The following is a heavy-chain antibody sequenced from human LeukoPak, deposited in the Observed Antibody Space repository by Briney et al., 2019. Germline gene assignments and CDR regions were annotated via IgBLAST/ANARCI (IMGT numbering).Heavy chain of an antibody. V-gene: IGHV3-23*01. CDR1: GFTFSSYA. Sequence: GGSLRLSCAASGFTFSSYAMSWVRQAPGKGLEWVSAISGSGGSTYYADSVKGRFTISRDNSKNTLYLQMNSLRAEDTALYYCAKDCTAMVMGDAFDIWGQGTMVTVSS. J-gene: IGHJ3*02. CDR2: ISGSGGST. CDR3: AKDCTAMVMGDAFDI. D-gene: IGHD5-18*01.